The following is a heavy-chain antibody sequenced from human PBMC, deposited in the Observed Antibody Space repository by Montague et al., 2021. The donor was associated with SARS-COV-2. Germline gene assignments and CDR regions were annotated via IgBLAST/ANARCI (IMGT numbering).Heavy chain of an antibody. Sequence: SLRLSCAASGFTFSSYSMNWVRQAPGKGLEWVSSISSSSSYIYYADSVKGRFTISRDNAKNSLYLQMKSLRAEDTAVYYCARDDFRIAAAVFDYWGQGTLVTVSS. V-gene: IGHV3-21*01. CDR3: ARDDFRIAAAVFDY. CDR2: ISSSSSYI. CDR1: GFTFSSYS. J-gene: IGHJ4*02. D-gene: IGHD6-13*01.